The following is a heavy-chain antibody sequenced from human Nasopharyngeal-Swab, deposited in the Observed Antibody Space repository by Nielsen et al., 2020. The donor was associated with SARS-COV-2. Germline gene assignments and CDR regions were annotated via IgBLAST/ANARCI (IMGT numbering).Heavy chain of an antibody. CDR3: AREAYYYGSGTYDS. CDR2: LYYSGIT. D-gene: IGHD3-10*01. V-gene: IGHV4-59*01. Sequence: RQAPGKGLEWIGYLYYSGITNYNPSLMSRVTISIDKPKNQFSLNLSSVNAADTAVYFCAREAYYYGSGTYDSWGQGTLVTVSS. J-gene: IGHJ4*02.